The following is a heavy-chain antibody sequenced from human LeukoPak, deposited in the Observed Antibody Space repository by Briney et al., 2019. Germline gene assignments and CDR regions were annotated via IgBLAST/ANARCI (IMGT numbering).Heavy chain of an antibody. CDR1: GFTFSSYA. D-gene: IGHD3-22*01. J-gene: IGHJ4*02. CDR2: ISGSGGST. Sequence: PGGSLRLSCAASGFTFSSYAMSWVRQAPGKGLEWVSAISGSGGSTYYADSVKGRFTVSRDNSKNTLYLQMNSLRAEDTAVYYCAKDPQYYYNSGGYYFDYFDSWGQGTLVAVSS. CDR3: AKDPQYYYNSGGYYFDYFDS. V-gene: IGHV3-23*01.